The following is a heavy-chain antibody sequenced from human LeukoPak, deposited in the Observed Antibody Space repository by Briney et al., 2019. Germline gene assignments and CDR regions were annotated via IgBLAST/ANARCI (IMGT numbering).Heavy chain of an antibody. J-gene: IGHJ4*02. Sequence: GASVKVSCKAPGYTFSNYGISWVRQAPGQGLEWVGWISAYTGKTNYAQKVQGRVTMTTDTSTSTAYMDLRSLRSDDTAVYYCARGKYTYGRGFYFDYWGQGTLVTVSS. V-gene: IGHV1-18*01. CDR3: ARGKYTYGRGFYFDY. CDR2: ISAYTGKT. CDR1: GYTFSNYG. D-gene: IGHD5-18*01.